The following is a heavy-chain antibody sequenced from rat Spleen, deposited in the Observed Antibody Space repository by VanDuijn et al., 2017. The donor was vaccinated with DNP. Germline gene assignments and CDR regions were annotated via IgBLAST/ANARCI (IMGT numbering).Heavy chain of an antibody. J-gene: IGHJ2*01. CDR2: ISYDGSST. D-gene: IGHD1-11*01. CDR3: VRGTNYGVFPDYFDY. Sequence: EVQLVESGGGLVQPGRSLKLSCAASGFTFSDYNMAWVRQAPKKGLEWVATISYDGSSTYYRDSVKGRFTISRDNAKSTLYLQMNSLRSEDMATYYCVRGTNYGVFPDYFDYWGQGVMVTVSS. V-gene: IGHV5-7*01. CDR1: GFTFSDYN.